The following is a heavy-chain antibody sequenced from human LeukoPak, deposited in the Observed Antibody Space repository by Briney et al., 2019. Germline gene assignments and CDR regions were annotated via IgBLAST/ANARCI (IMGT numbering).Heavy chain of an antibody. V-gene: IGHV3-23*01. CDR1: GFTFSSYA. CDR3: AKDVTMVRGVIAYFDY. J-gene: IGHJ4*02. CDR2: ISGSGGST. Sequence: PGGSLRLSCAASGFTFSSYAMSWVRQAPGKGLEWVSAISGSGGSTYYADSVKGRFTISRDNSKNTLYLQMNSLRAEDTAVYYCAKDVTMVRGVIAYFDYWGQGTLVTVSS. D-gene: IGHD3-10*01.